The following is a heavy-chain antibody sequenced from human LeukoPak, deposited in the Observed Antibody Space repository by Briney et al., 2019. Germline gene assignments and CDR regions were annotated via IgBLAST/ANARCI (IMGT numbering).Heavy chain of an antibody. V-gene: IGHV4-39*07. J-gene: IGHJ4*02. CDR3: ARRGGTRGYFDY. D-gene: IGHD3-16*01. CDR2: INHSGST. Sequence: SETLSLTCTVSGGSISNRNYHWGWIRQPPGKGLEWIGEINHSGSTNYNPSLKSRVTISVDTSKNQFSLKLSSVTAADTAVYYCARRGGTRGYFDYWGQGTLVTVSS. CDR1: GGSISNRNYH.